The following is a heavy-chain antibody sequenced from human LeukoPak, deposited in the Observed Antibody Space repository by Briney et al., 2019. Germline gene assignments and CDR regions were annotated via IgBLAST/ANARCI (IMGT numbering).Heavy chain of an antibody. J-gene: IGHJ4*02. CDR2: INDDGRT. CDR1: GGSISDSRT. Sequence: SETLSLTCTVSGGSISDSRTWGWVRQPPGKGLEWIANINDDGRTASNPSLESRVTISLDTSKNQFSLKVRYVTAADTAFYFCARVLAAAGLDFWGQGTLVTVSS. CDR3: ARVLAAAGLDF. D-gene: IGHD6-19*01. V-gene: IGHV4-39*07.